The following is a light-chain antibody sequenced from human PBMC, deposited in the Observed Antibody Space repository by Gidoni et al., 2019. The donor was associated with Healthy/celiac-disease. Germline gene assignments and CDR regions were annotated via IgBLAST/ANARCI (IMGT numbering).Light chain of an antibody. CDR1: QSVSSN. Sequence: EIVMTQSPATLSVSPGERATLSCRASQSVSSNLAWYQQKPGQAPRLLIYGASTRATGIPARFSGSGSGTEFTLTISSLQSEDFAVYYCQQYNNWPRTFXQXTKVGIK. V-gene: IGKV3-15*01. J-gene: IGKJ1*01. CDR2: GAS. CDR3: QQYNNWPRT.